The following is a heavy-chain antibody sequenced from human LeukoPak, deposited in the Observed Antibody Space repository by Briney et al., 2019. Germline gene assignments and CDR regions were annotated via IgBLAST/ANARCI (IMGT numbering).Heavy chain of an antibody. CDR2: ISYDGSNK. CDR3: ARVVAGTRYFDY. V-gene: IGHV3-30*04. Sequence: GGSLRLSCAASGFTFSSYAMHWVRQAPGKGLEWVAVISYDGSNKYYADSVKGRFTISRDNSKNTLYLQMNSLRAEDTAVYYCARVVAGTRYFDYWGQGTLVTVSS. J-gene: IGHJ4*02. D-gene: IGHD6-19*01. CDR1: GFTFSSYA.